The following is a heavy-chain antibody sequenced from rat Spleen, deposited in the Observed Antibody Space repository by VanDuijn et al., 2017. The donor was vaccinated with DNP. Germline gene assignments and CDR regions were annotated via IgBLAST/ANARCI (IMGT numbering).Heavy chain of an antibody. Sequence: EVQLVESGGGLVQPGRSLKLSCTASGFTFSYYYMVWVRQAPKKGLEWVAALSYDGSSTYYRDSVKGRFTISRENAKNTLYLQMDSLRSDDTATYYCAGRPPPTRGPFDYWGQGIMVTVSS. CDR3: AGRPPPTRGPFDY. J-gene: IGHJ2*01. CDR2: LSYDGSST. CDR1: GFTFSYYY. V-gene: IGHV5S10*01. D-gene: IGHD1-4*01.